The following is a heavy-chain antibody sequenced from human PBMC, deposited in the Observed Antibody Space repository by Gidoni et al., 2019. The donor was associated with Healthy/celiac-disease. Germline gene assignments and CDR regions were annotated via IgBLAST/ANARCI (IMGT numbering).Heavy chain of an antibody. Sequence: EVQLLESGGGLVQPGGSLRLSCAASGFTLSSYAMSWVRQAPGKGLEWVSAISGSGGSTYSADSVKGRFTISRDNSKNTLYLQMNSLSAEDTAVYYCAKKARIQQWLANFDYWGQGTLVTVSS. CDR1: GFTLSSYA. J-gene: IGHJ4*02. V-gene: IGHV3-23*01. CDR2: ISGSGGST. D-gene: IGHD6-19*01. CDR3: AKKARIQQWLANFDY.